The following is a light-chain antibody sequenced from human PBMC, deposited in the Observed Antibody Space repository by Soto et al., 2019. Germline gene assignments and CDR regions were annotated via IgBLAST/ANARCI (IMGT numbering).Light chain of an antibody. CDR2: DAS. CDR1: QSVSSY. J-gene: IGKJ5*01. V-gene: IGKV3-11*01. Sequence: DILLTQSPGTLSSSPPYRATITCGSSQSVSSYLAWYQQEPGQAPRLLIYDASNRATGIPARFSGSGSGTDFTLTISSLEPEDFAVYYCQQRSNWPPITFGQGTRLEIK. CDR3: QQRSNWPPIT.